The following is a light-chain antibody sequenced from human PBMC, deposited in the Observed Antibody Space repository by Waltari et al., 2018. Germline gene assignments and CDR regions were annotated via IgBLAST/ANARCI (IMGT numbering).Light chain of an antibody. CDR1: QSLLHSNRYSY. CDR2: LGS. CDR3: MQALQTPFT. V-gene: IGKV2-28*01. J-gene: IGKJ3*01. Sequence: DIVMTQSPLSLPVTPGEPASISCRSSQSLLHSNRYSYLDWYLQKPGQSPQLLISLGSNRASGVPDRFSGSGSGTDFTLKISRVEAEDVGVYYCMQALQTPFTFGPGTKVDIK.